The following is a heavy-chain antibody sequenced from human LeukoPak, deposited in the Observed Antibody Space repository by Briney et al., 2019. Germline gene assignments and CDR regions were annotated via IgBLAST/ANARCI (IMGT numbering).Heavy chain of an antibody. J-gene: IGHJ4*02. CDR2: IIPIFGTA. V-gene: IGHV1-69*13. CDR3: ARGTTMVTNYFDY. Sequence: SVKVACKACGGTFSSYAISWVRQAPGQGLEWMGGIIPIFGTANYAQKFQGRVTITADESTSTAYMELSSLRSEDTAVCYCARGTTMVTNYFDYWGQGTLVIVSS. CDR1: GGTFSSYA. D-gene: IGHD5-18*01.